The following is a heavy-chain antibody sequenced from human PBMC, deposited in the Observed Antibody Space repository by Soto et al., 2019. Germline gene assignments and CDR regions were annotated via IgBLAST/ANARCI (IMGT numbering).Heavy chain of an antibody. J-gene: IGHJ6*03. CDR1: GFTFNYYA. Sequence: EVQLVESGGGLVQPGGSLRLSCAASGFTFNYYAMQWVRQAPGKGLEYVSAISSNGQSTYYGTSARGRFTISRDNSRNTLYLQMGSLGDEHMAVYYCARVGFYTRCSDYCYYYIDVWGKGTT. CDR2: ISSNGQST. CDR3: ARVGFYTRCSDYCYYYIDV. D-gene: IGHD2-2*01. V-gene: IGHV3-64*01.